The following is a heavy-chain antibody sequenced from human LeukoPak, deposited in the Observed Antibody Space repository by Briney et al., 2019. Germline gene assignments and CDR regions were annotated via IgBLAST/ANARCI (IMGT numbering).Heavy chain of an antibody. CDR1: GFTFSSYE. CDR3: ARDMIVLNP. CDR2: ISSSGSTI. Sequence: GGSLRLSCAASGFTFSSYEMNWVRQAPGKGLEWVSYISSSGSTIYYADSVKGRFTISRDNAKNSLYVQMNSLRAEDTAVYYCARDMIVLNPWGQGTLVTVSS. V-gene: IGHV3-48*03. D-gene: IGHD3-22*01. J-gene: IGHJ5*02.